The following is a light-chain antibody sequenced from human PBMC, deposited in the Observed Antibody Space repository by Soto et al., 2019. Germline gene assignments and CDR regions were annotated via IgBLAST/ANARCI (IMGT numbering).Light chain of an antibody. CDR3: QQYDSYSSWP. CDR2: DAS. Sequence: DIQMTQSPSTLSASVGDRVTITCRASQTINSWLAWYQQKPGQAPKVLIFDASSLKTGVPSRFSGSGSGTEFTLTISNLQPDDFATYYCQQYDSYSSWPFGQGTKVEIK. CDR1: QTINSW. J-gene: IGKJ1*01. V-gene: IGKV1-5*01.